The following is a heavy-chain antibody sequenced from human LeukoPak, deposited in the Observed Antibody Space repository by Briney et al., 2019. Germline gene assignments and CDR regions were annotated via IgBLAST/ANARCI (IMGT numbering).Heavy chain of an antibody. CDR3: ARGGPTYSSSWYGEFDY. J-gene: IGHJ4*02. V-gene: IGHV4-39*01. CDR2: IYYSGST. Sequence: SETLSLTCTVSGGSISSSSYYWGWIRQPPGKGLEWIGSIYYSGSTYYNPSLKSRVTISVDTSKNQFSLKLSPVTAADTAVYYCARGGPTYSSSWYGEFDYWGQGTLVTVSS. CDR1: GGSISSSSYY. D-gene: IGHD6-13*01.